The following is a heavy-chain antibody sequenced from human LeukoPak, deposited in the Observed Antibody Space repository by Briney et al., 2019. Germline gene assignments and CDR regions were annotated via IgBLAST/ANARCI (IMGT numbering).Heavy chain of an antibody. V-gene: IGHV1-18*01. J-gene: IGHJ4*02. CDR3: AREMAVAGSGVIDS. CDR2: ISAYNGNT. D-gene: IGHD6-19*01. CDR1: GYTFTSYS. Sequence: ASVKVSCKASGYTFTSYSISWVRQAPGQGLEWMGWISAYNGNTNYAQKLQGRVTMTTDTSTNTAYMELRSLRSDDTAVYYCAREMAVAGSGVIDSWGQGTLVTVSS.